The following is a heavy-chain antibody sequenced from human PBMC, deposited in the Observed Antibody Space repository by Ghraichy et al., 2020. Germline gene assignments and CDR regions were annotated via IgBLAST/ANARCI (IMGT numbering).Heavy chain of an antibody. V-gene: IGHV4-59*01. CDR1: GGSISSYY. D-gene: IGHD2-2*02. Sequence: SETLSLTCTVYGGSISSYYWSWIRQPPGKGLEWIGYIYYSGSTNHNPSLKSRVTISVNTSKNQFSLKLSSVTAADTAMYYCARLRGGYCSSISCYNKWFDPWGQGNLVIVSS. CDR3: ARLRGGYCSSISCYNKWFDP. CDR2: IYYSGST. J-gene: IGHJ5*02.